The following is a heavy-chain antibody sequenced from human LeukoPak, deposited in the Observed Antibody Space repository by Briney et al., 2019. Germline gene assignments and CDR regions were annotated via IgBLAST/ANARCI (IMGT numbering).Heavy chain of an antibody. D-gene: IGHD2-15*01. CDR1: GYSFTSYW. Sequence: GESLKISCKGSGYSFTSYWIGWVRPMTGKGLEWMGIIYPGESDTRYSPSFQGQVTISADKSISTAYLQWSSLKASDTAMYYCARHRCSGGSCYSYYFDYWGQGTLVTVSS. J-gene: IGHJ4*02. V-gene: IGHV5-51*01. CDR3: ARHRCSGGSCYSYYFDY. CDR2: IYPGESDT.